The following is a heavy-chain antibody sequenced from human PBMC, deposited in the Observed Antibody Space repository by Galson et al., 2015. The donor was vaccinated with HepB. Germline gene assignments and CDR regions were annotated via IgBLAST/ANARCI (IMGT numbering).Heavy chain of an antibody. CDR1: GLTFSSSA. V-gene: IGHV1-58*01. CDR2: IVVGSGNT. CDR3: ALTGEGPLLDAFDI. Sequence: SVKVSCKASGLTFSSSAVQWVRQPRGQRLEWIGWIVVGSGNTNYAQKFQGRVTITADESTSTAYMELSSLRSEDTAVYYCALTGEGPLLDAFDIWGQGTMVTVSS. D-gene: IGHD7-27*01. J-gene: IGHJ3*02.